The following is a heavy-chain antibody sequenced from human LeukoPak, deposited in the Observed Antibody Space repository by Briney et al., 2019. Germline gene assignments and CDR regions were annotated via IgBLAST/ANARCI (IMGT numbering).Heavy chain of an antibody. CDR1: GGSVSSGGYY. J-gene: IGHJ6*02. Sequence: SETLSLTCNVSGGSVSSGGYYWNWIRQPPGKGLEWIGHVSYSGSTNYNPSLKSRVTISLDTSKSQFSLKLSSMTAADTAVYFCARDPKSAVGYYYYGMEVWGQGTTVTVSS. D-gene: IGHD6-19*01. CDR2: VSYSGST. V-gene: IGHV4-61*08. CDR3: ARDPKSAVGYYYYGMEV.